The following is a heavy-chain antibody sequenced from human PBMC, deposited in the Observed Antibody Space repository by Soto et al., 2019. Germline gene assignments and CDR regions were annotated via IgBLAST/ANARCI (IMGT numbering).Heavy chain of an antibody. V-gene: IGHV4-61*01. CDR1: GGSVSSGSYY. Sequence: PSETLSLTCTVSGGSVSSGSYYWSWIRQPPGKGLEWIGYIYYNGSTNYNPSLKSRVTISVDTSRNHYSLRLTSVTAADTAVYFCARAPVGLDTISYFDYWGQGKLVTVSS. CDR3: ARAPVGLDTISYFDY. D-gene: IGHD3-3*01. J-gene: IGHJ4*02. CDR2: IYYNGST.